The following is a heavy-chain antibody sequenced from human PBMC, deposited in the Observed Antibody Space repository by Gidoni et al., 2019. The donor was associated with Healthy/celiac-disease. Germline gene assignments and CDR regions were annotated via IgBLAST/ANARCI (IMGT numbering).Heavy chain of an antibody. J-gene: IGHJ6*02. CDR3: AKEAVVVPAAMVGYYYYGMDV. Sequence: QVQLVESGGGVVQPGRSLRLSCAASGFTFRSYGMHWVRQAPGKGLEWVAVISYDGSNKYYADSVKGRFTISRDNSKNTLYLQMNSLRAEDTAVYYCAKEAVVVPAAMVGYYYYGMDVWGQGTTVTVSS. V-gene: IGHV3-30*18. CDR2: ISYDGSNK. CDR1: GFTFRSYG. D-gene: IGHD2-2*01.